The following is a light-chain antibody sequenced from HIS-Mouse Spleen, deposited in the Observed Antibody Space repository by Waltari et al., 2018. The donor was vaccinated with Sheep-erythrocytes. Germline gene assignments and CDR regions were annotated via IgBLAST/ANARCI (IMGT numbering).Light chain of an antibody. CDR1: QGSRND. Sequence: IQMTQSPSSLSASVGVRLTITYRASQGSRNDLGWYQLKPGKAPKLLIYASYSLQSGVPSRFSGSGAGTDVTLTISSLQPEDFATDYCPQDYIYPTSGQATTVEIK. CDR2: ASY. CDR3: PQDYIYPT. V-gene: IGKV1-6*01. J-gene: IGKJ1*01.